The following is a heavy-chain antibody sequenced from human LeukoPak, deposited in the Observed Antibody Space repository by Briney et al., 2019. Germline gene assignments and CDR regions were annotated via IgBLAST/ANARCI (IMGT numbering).Heavy chain of an antibody. CDR1: GFIIGSYW. Sequence: GGSLRLSCVASGFIIGSYWMSWVRQAPGKGLEWVANIRQDGSEKYYVDSVKGRLTISRDNAKDSLYLQMNNLTAADTAIYYCLRAGYYGDDAFDLWGQGTRVTVSS. CDR2: IRQDGSEK. D-gene: IGHD2/OR15-2a*01. CDR3: LRAGYYGDDAFDL. J-gene: IGHJ3*01. V-gene: IGHV3-7*01.